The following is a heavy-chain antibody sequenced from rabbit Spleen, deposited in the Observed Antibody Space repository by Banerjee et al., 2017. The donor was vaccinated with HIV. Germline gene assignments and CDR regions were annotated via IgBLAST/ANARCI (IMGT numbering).Heavy chain of an antibody. Sequence: QEQLVESGGGLVQPQGSLKLSCTASGFSFSNKAVMCWVRQAPGKGLEWIACIYGGSSGSTAYATWANGRFTVSKTSSTTVTLQMTSLTAADTATYFCGRSSYAAYAGYGYGTNLWGQGTLVTVS. D-gene: IGHD3-1*01. CDR3: GRSSYAAYAGYGYGTNL. CDR1: GFSFSNKAV. CDR2: IYGGSSGST. J-gene: IGHJ4*01. V-gene: IGHV1S45*01.